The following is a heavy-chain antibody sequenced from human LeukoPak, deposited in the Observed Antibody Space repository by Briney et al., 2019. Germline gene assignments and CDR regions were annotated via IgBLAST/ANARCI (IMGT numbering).Heavy chain of an antibody. J-gene: IGHJ1*01. CDR2: ISAHNGNT. V-gene: IGHV1-18*01. Sequence: ASVKVSCKASGYTFTSYGISWVRQAPGQGLEWMGWISAHNGNTNYAQKLQGRVTMTTDTSTSTAYMELRSLRSDDTAVYYCARLGFGYYYDSSGYYPLQHWGQGTLVTVSS. CDR1: GYTFTSYG. CDR3: ARLGFGYYYDSSGYYPLQH. D-gene: IGHD3-22*01.